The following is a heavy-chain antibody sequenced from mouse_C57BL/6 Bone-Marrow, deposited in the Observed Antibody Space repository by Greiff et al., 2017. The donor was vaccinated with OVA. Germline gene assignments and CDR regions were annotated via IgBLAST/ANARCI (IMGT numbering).Heavy chain of an antibody. J-gene: IGHJ2*01. CDR3: ARWLLDY. CDR2: INPSTGGT. D-gene: IGHD2-3*01. V-gene: IGHV1-42*01. Sequence: EVQLQQSGPELVKPGASVKISCKASGYSFTGYYMNWVKQSPEKSLEWIGAINPSTGGTTYNQKFKAKATLTVDKSSSTAYMQLTSLTSEDSAVYYCARWLLDYWGQGTTLTVSS. CDR1: GYSFTGYY.